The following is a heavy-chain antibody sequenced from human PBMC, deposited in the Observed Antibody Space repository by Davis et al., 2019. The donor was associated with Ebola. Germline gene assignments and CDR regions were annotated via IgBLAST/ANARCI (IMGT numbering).Heavy chain of an antibody. CDR2: INPSDGST. D-gene: IGHD5-18*01. J-gene: IGHJ6*02. CDR3: ARTYSFALDYYGMDV. V-gene: IGHV1-46*01. Sequence: AASVKVSCKTSGYTFTSFGISWLRQAPGHGLKWMGVINPSDGSTTYAQRFQGRLTVTSDTSTSTVYLELTSLRSEDSAVYYCARTYSFALDYYGMDVWGQGTPVTVSS. CDR1: GYTFTSFG.